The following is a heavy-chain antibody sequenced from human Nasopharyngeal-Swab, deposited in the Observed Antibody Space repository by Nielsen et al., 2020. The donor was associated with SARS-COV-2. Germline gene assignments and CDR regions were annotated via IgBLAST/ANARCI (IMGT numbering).Heavy chain of an antibody. D-gene: IGHD4-17*01. CDR3: AGAPTVTTTIVSYYYYGMDV. V-gene: IGHV1-46*01. CDR1: GYTFTSYG. CDR2: INPSGGST. J-gene: IGHJ6*02. Sequence: ASVKVSCKASGYTFTSYGISWVRQAPGQGLEWMGIINPSGGSTSYAQKFQGRVTMTRDTSTSTVYMELSSLRSEDTAVYYCAGAPTVTTTIVSYYYYGMDVWGQGTTVTVSS.